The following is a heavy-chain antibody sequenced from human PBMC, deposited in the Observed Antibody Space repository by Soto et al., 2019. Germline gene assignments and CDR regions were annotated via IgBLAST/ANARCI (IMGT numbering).Heavy chain of an antibody. J-gene: IGHJ6*02. V-gene: IGHV4-59*01. Sequence: QVQLQESGPGLVKPSETLSLTCTVSGGSISSYYWSWIRQPPGKGLEWIGYMYNTGSTVYNHSLQSRVTISVDTSKNQFSLKLNAVTAADAAVYYCARDLWGYCGTDCYPLDGWGQGTTVTVSS. CDR1: GGSISSYY. CDR2: MYNTGST. D-gene: IGHD2-21*02. CDR3: ARDLWGYCGTDCYPLDG.